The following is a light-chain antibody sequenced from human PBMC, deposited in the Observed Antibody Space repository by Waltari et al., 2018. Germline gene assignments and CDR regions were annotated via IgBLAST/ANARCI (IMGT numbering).Light chain of an antibody. CDR1: SSDISDYNS. CDR3: CSYVGSNIYWV. V-gene: IGLV2-11*01. CDR2: NIN. Sequence: QSALTQPRSVSGSPGQSVTISCTGTSSDISDYNSVSWYQHYPDKAPKLIIYNINKRTSGVPDRLAGSKSGNTASLTISGLQAEDEADYYCCSYVGSNIYWVFGGGTKLTVL. J-gene: IGLJ3*02.